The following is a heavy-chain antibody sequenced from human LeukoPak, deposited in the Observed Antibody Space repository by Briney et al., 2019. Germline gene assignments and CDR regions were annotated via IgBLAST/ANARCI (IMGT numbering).Heavy chain of an antibody. CDR2: MSPHTGNT. CDR3: ARYLTTPGTLGY. CDR1: GYTFTSYD. Sequence: GASVKVSCKASGYTFTSYDINWVGQATGQGLEWMGWMSPHTGNTDYAQKFQGRVTITRNTSISTAYMELSSLRSEDTAVYYCARYLTTPGTLGYWGQGTLVTVSS. D-gene: IGHD6-13*01. J-gene: IGHJ4*02. V-gene: IGHV1-8*03.